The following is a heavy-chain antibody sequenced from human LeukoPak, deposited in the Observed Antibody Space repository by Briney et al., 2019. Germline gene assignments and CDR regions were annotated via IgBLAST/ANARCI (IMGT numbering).Heavy chain of an antibody. V-gene: IGHV1-8*01. CDR3: AREIWFGGDRNWFNP. CDR1: GYTFTSYD. Sequence: ASVKVSCKASGYTFTSYDINWVRQATGQGLKWMGWMNPNSGNTGYAQKFQGRVTMTRNTSISTAYMELSSLRSEDTAVYYCAREIWFGGDRNWFNPWGQGTLVTVSS. D-gene: IGHD3-10*01. J-gene: IGHJ5*02. CDR2: MNPNSGNT.